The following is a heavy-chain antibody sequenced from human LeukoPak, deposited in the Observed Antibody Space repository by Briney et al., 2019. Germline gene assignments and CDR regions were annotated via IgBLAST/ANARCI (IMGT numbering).Heavy chain of an antibody. CDR2: MNPNSSNT. V-gene: IGHV1-8*01. D-gene: IGHD1-26*01. CDR1: GYTFINYD. Sequence: GASVKVSCKASGYTFINYDINWVRQATGQGLEWMGWMNPNSSNTVYAQNFQGRVTMTSDTSINTAYMELRSLRSEDTAVYYCARDNSVGDNAWWFDPWGQGTLVTVSS. J-gene: IGHJ5*02. CDR3: ARDNSVGDNAWWFDP.